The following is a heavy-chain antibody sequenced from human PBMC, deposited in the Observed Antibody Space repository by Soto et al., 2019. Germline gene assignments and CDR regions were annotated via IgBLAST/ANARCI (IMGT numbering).Heavy chain of an antibody. CDR1: GYSISSCYY. Sequence: SESLSLTCAVSGYSISSCYYWGWIRQPPGEGLEWVATIYHSGSTYYNPSLKNRVTISVDTSKNQFSLKLSSVTAADTAVYYCARADHAYYFDYWGQGALVTVSS. V-gene: IGHV4-38-2*01. J-gene: IGHJ4*02. CDR2: IYHSGST. CDR3: ARADHAYYFDY.